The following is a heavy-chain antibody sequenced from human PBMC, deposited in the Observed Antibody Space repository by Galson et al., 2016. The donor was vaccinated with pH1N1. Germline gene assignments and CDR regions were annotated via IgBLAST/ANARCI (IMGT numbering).Heavy chain of an antibody. V-gene: IGHV4-61*02. D-gene: IGHD6-19*01. CDR3: AREDLVVGEGWDYGLDV. CDR2: IYRSGTT. Sequence: TLSLTCTVSGVSISSDNYYWTWIRQPAGKGLEWIGRIYRSGTTIYNPSLKSRVSMSVDTSKNQFSLTLTSVTAADTAVYHCAREDLVVGEGWDYGLDVWGQGTTVTVSS. CDR1: GVSISSDNYY. J-gene: IGHJ6*02.